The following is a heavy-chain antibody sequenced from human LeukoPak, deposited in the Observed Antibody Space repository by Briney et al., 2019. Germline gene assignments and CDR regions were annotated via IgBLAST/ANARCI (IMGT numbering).Heavy chain of an antibody. J-gene: IGHJ5*02. CDR1: GFTFSSYA. CDR3: ARNGIYQLHWVWFDP. Sequence: PGGSLRLSCAASGFTFSSYAMHWVRQAPGKGLEWVAVISYDGSNKYYADSVKGRFTISRDNSKNTLYLQMNSLRAEDTAVHYCARNGIYQLHWVWFDPWGQGTLVTVSS. V-gene: IGHV3-30-3*01. CDR2: ISYDGSNK. D-gene: IGHD2-2*01.